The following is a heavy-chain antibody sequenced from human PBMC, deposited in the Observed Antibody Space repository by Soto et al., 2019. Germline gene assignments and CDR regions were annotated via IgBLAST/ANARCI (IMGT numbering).Heavy chain of an antibody. Sequence: EVQLVESGGGLVQPGRSLRLSCAASGFTFDDYAMHWVRQAPGKGLEWVSGISWNSGSIGYADSVKGRFTISRDNAKNSLYLQMNSLRAEDTVLYYCAKDLHSSSWYYFDYWGQGTLVTVSS. J-gene: IGHJ4*02. D-gene: IGHD6-13*01. V-gene: IGHV3-9*01. CDR2: ISWNSGSI. CDR3: AKDLHSSSWYYFDY. CDR1: GFTFDDYA.